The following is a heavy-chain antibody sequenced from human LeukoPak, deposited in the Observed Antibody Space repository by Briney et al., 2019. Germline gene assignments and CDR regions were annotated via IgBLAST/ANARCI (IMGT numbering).Heavy chain of an antibody. Sequence: SETLSLTCTVSGGSFSSSYWSWIRQPAGKGLEWIGRIYPSWSTNFNPSLKRRVTISIDKSKNQISLKLNSVTAADTAVYYCARGYSGNYLRFDPWGQGTLVTVSS. CDR2: IYPSWST. J-gene: IGHJ5*02. CDR1: GGSFSSSY. CDR3: ARGYSGNYLRFDP. V-gene: IGHV4-4*07. D-gene: IGHD1-26*01.